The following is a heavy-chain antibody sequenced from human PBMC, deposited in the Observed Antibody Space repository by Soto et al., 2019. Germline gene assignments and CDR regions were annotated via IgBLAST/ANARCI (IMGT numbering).Heavy chain of an antibody. J-gene: IGHJ4*02. V-gene: IGHV4-30-2*01. Sequence: PSETLSLTCAVSGGSIRSGGYSWSWIRQPPGKGLEWVGDTYESGTNHYNPSLGSRVTISVDSYKNQFSLELRSVTAADMAVYYCAARLFWSGPWTDRRLDYWGQGTLVTVSS. CDR1: GGSIRSGGYS. D-gene: IGHD3-3*01. CDR2: TYESGTN. CDR3: AARLFWSGPWTDRRLDY.